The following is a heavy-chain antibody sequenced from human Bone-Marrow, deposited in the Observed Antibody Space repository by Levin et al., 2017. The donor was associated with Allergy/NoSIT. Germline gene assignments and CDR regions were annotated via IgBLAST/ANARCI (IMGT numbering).Heavy chain of an antibody. Sequence: GGSLRLSCAASGFTFSSYAMHWVRQAPGKGLEWVAVISYDGSNKYYADSVKGRFTISRDNSKNTLYLQMNSLRAEDTAVYYCARTIAAAANYYYYGMDVWGQGTTVTVSS. CDR2: ISYDGSNK. D-gene: IGHD6-13*01. CDR3: ARTIAAAANYYYYGMDV. CDR1: GFTFSSYA. J-gene: IGHJ6*02. V-gene: IGHV3-30-3*01.